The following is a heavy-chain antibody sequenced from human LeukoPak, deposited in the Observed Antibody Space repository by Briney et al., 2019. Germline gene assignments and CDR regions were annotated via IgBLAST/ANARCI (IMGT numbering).Heavy chain of an antibody. V-gene: IGHV3-9*01. D-gene: IGHD3-22*01. J-gene: IGHJ4*02. CDR1: GFTFDDYA. Sequence: GGSLRLSCAASGFTFDDYAMHWVRQAPGKGLEWVSGISWNSGSIDYADSVKGRFTISRDNAKNSLYLQMNSLRAEDTALYYCAKDKDYYDSATFDYWGQGTLVTVSS. CDR3: AKDKDYYDSATFDY. CDR2: ISWNSGSI.